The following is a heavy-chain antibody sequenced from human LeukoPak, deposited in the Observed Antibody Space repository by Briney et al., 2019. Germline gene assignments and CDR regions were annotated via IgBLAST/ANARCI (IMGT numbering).Heavy chain of an antibody. D-gene: IGHD2-15*01. CDR3: ARVGSRYCSGANCYDGF. Sequence: GTSLRLSCAVSGFAFSSLAMHWVRQAPGKGLEWVAFISYDGNNQYYADSVKGRFTISRDNSKNTLYLQMNNLRAEDTAIYYCARVGSRYCSGANCYDGFWGQGTLVSVSS. J-gene: IGHJ4*02. CDR2: ISYDGNNQ. CDR1: GFAFSSLA. V-gene: IGHV3-30-3*01.